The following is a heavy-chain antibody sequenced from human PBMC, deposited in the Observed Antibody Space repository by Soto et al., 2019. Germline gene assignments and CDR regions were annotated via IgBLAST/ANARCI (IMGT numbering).Heavy chain of an antibody. D-gene: IGHD1-26*01. Sequence: VQLVQSGADVNKPGSSVKVSCKASGGTFSSDAISWVRQDPGQGLEWMGGIIPIFGTANYAQKFQGRVRITAHESTRADYMEVSGLRSEYTAVYDCARDDSLSGFYPGDFDYWGQGTLVSVSS. CDR3: ARDDSLSGFYPGDFDY. J-gene: IGHJ4*02. V-gene: IGHV1-69*01. CDR2: IIPIFGTA. CDR1: GGTFSSDA.